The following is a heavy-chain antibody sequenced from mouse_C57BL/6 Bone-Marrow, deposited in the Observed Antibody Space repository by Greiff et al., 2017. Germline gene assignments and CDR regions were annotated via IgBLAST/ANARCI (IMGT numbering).Heavy chain of an antibody. CDR2: INPSNGGT. V-gene: IGHV1-53*01. J-gene: IGHJ1*03. Sequence: QVQLQQPGTELVKPGASVKLSCKASGYTFTSYWMHWVKQRPGQGLEWIGNINPSNGGTNYNEKFKSKATLTVDKSSSTAYMQLSSLTSEDSAVYYCARAPYYYGSSPLWWYFDVWGTGTTVTVSS. CDR1: GYTFTSYW. CDR3: ARAPYYYGSSPLWWYFDV. D-gene: IGHD1-1*01.